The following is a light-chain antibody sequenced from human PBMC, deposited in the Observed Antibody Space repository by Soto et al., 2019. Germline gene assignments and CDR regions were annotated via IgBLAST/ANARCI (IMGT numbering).Light chain of an antibody. CDR3: CSYAGSNILV. CDR1: SSDVGAYNY. V-gene: IGLV2-11*01. CDR2: DVT. J-gene: IGLJ2*01. Sequence: QSALTQPRSVSGSPGQSITISCTGTSSDVGAYNYVSWYQQHPGKAPKVMIFDVTKRPSGVPDRFSGSKSDNTASLTISGLQAEDEAVYYCCSYAGSNILVFGEGTKLTVL.